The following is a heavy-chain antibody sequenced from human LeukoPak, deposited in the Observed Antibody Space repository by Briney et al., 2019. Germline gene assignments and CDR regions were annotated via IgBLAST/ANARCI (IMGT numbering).Heavy chain of an antibody. CDR2: ISSSGSTI. D-gene: IGHD4-11*01. V-gene: IGHV3-11*04. J-gene: IGHJ3*02. CDR3: ARDPAVTNDAFDI. Sequence: GGSLRLSCAASGFTFSDYYMSWIRQAPGKGLEWVSYISSSGSTIYYADSVKGRFTISRDNAKNSLYLQMNSLRAEDTAVYYCARDPAVTNDAFDIWGQGTMVTVSS. CDR1: GFTFSDYY.